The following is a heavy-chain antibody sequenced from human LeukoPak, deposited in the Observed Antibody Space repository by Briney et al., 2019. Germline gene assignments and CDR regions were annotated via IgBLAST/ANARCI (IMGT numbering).Heavy chain of an antibody. CDR2: ISSSGSTI. D-gene: IGHD3-16*01. Sequence: GGSLRLSYAASGFTFSSYEMNWVRQAPGKGLEWVSYISSSGSTIYYADSVKGRFTISRDNAKNSLYLQMNSLRAEDTAIYYCAVLGGSKFDYWGQGTLVTVSS. CDR3: AVLGGSKFDY. CDR1: GFTFSSYE. J-gene: IGHJ4*02. V-gene: IGHV3-48*03.